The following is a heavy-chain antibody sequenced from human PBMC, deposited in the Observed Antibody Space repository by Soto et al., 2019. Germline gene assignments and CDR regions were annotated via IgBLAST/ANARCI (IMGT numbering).Heavy chain of an antibody. CDR1: GFTFSSYA. Sequence: GGSLRLSCAASGFTFSSYAMSWVRQAPGKGLEWVSAISGSGGSTYYADSAKGRFTISRDNSKNTLYLQMNSLRAEDTAVYYCAKDYGVDDYGDYVGYYYYYGMDVWGQGTTVTVSS. J-gene: IGHJ6*02. CDR3: AKDYGVDDYGDYVGYYYYYGMDV. V-gene: IGHV3-23*01. CDR2: ISGSGGST. D-gene: IGHD4-17*01.